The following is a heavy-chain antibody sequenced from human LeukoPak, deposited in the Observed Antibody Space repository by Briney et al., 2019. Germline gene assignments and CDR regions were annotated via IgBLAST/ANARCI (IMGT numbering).Heavy chain of an antibody. V-gene: IGHV4-30-4*01. Sequence: SETLSLTCTVSGGSISSGDYYWSWIRQPPGTGLEWIVYIYYSGSTYYNPSLKSRVTISVDTSKNQFSLKLSSVTAADTAVYYCARDYSGSYSNYYGMDVWGQGTTVTVSS. J-gene: IGHJ6*02. CDR3: ARDYSGSYSNYYGMDV. CDR1: GGSISSGDYY. D-gene: IGHD1-26*01. CDR2: IYYSGST.